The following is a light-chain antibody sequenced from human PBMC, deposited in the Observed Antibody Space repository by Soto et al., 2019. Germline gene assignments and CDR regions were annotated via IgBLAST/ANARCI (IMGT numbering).Light chain of an antibody. CDR3: CSYAGNGGDVV. V-gene: IGLV2-23*02. CDR2: EVS. Sequence: QSVLTQPASVSGSPGQSITISCTGTSSDVGSDNFVSWYQQHPGEAPKLMIYEVSKRPSGVSNRFPGSKSGNTASLTISGLQAEDEADFYCCSYAGNGGDVVFGAGTKLTVL. CDR1: SSDVGSDNF. J-gene: IGLJ2*01.